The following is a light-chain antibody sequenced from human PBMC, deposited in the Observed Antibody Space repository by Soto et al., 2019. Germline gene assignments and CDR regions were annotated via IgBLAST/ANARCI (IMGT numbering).Light chain of an antibody. V-gene: IGKV3-15*01. CDR2: DAF. J-gene: IGKJ4*01. CDR3: QQYDDWPLT. Sequence: EKVMTQSPATLSVSPGERATLSCRASENAKNRLAWYQQKPGQAPRLLIYDAFTRATGIPARFSGSASGTEFTLTISSLQSEDFAVYYCQQYDDWPLTLGGGTKVEIK. CDR1: ENAKNR.